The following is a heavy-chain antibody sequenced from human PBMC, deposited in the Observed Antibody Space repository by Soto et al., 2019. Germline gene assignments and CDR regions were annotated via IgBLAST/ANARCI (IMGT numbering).Heavy chain of an antibody. CDR2: IIPMFGAP. V-gene: IGHV1-69*01. CDR1: GGTFSIYS. Sequence: QVQLVQSGAEVKKPGSSVKVSCQASGGTFSIYSINWVRQAPGQGLEWMGGIIPMFGAPNYAQKFQGRVTMTADETTRTAYMELSSLTSADTAVYFCARAFRQWLEKAGFEYWGQGTRVIVSS. J-gene: IGHJ4*02. D-gene: IGHD6-19*01. CDR3: ARAFRQWLEKAGFEY.